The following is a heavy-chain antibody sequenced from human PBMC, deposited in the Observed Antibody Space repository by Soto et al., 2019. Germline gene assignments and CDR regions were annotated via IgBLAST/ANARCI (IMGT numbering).Heavy chain of an antibody. CDR3: ARHNRYSSSPDAFDI. CDR2: IDPSDSYT. D-gene: IGHD6-13*01. Sequence: GESLKISCKGSGYSFTSYWISWVRQMPGKGLEWMGRIDPSDSYTNYSPSFQGHVTISADKSISTAYLQWSSLKASDTAMYYCARHNRYSSSPDAFDIWGQGTMVTVSS. J-gene: IGHJ3*02. V-gene: IGHV5-10-1*01. CDR1: GYSFTSYW.